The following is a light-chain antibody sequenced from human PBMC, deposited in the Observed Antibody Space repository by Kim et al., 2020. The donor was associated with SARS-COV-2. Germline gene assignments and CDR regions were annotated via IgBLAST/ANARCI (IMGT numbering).Light chain of an antibody. CDR3: QHRSNWPPGLT. V-gene: IGKV3-11*01. J-gene: IGKJ4*01. CDR1: RSVGNY. CDR2: DAS. Sequence: PGEKATLSCRASRSVGNYLAWYQQTPGQAPRLLIYDASNRATGIPGRFSGSGSVTDFTLTISSLEPEDFAVYYCQHRSNWPPGLTFGGGTKVDIK.